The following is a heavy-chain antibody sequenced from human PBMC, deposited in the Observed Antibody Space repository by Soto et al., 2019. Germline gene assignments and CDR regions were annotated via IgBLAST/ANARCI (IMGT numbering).Heavy chain of an antibody. CDR3: ARCGRDIVVVPAAMNWFDP. CDR2: IYYSGST. J-gene: IGHJ5*02. CDR1: GGSISSYY. Sequence: SETLSLTCTVSGGSISSYYWSWIRQPPGKGLEWIGYIYYSGSTNYNPSLKSRVTISVDTSKNQFSLKLSSVTAADTAVYYCARCGRDIVVVPAAMNWFDPWGQGTLVTVSS. V-gene: IGHV4-59*01. D-gene: IGHD2-2*01.